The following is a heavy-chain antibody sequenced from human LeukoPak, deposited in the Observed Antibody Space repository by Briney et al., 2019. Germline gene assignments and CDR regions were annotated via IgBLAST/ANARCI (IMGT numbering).Heavy chain of an antibody. J-gene: IGHJ6*02. D-gene: IGHD1-26*01. V-gene: IGHV1-8*01. Sequence: GASVKVSCKASGYTFTSYDINRVRQATGQGLEWMGWMNPNSGNTGYAQKFQGRVTMTRNTSISTAYMELSSLRSEDTAVYYCATYEWELHGMDVWGQGTTVTVSS. CDR2: MNPNSGNT. CDR3: ATYEWELHGMDV. CDR1: GYTFTSYD.